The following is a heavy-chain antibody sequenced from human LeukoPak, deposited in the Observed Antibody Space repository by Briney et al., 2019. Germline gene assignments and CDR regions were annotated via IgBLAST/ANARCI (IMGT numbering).Heavy chain of an antibody. CDR2: INHSGST. CDR1: GGSFSGYY. CDR3: ARGDLPQYSSHRTFDY. J-gene: IGHJ4*02. V-gene: IGHV4-34*01. D-gene: IGHD6-6*01. Sequence: SETLSLTCAVYGGSFSGYYWSWIRQPPGKGLEWIGEINHSGSTNYNPSLKSRVTISVDTSKNQFSLKLSSVTAADTAVYYCARGDLPQYSSHRTFDYWGQGTLVTVSS.